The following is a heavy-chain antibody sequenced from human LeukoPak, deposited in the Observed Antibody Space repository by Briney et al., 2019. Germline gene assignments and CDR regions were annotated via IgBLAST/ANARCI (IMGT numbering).Heavy chain of an antibody. CDR3: AKVESPANFQH. V-gene: IGHV3-23*01. CDR2: ISGSGGST. Sequence: PGGSLRLSCAASGFTFSSYAMSWVRQAPGKGLEGVSAISGSGGSTYYADSVKGRFTISRDNSKNTLYPQMNSLRAEDTAVYYCAKVESPANFQHWGQGTLVTVSS. CDR1: GFTFSSYA. J-gene: IGHJ1*01.